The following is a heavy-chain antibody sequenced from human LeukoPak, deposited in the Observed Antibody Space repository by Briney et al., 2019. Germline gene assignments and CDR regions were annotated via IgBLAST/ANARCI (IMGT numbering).Heavy chain of an antibody. CDR1: GGSISSYY. J-gene: IGHJ4*02. CDR2: IYYSGST. Sequence: SETLSLTCTVSGGSISSYYWSWIRQPPGKGLEWIGYIYYSGSTNYNPSLKSRVTISVDTSKNQFSLKLSSVTAADTAVYYCARAPHRYYYIDYWGQGTLDTVSS. V-gene: IGHV4-59*01. D-gene: IGHD3-10*01. CDR3: ARAPHRYYYIDY.